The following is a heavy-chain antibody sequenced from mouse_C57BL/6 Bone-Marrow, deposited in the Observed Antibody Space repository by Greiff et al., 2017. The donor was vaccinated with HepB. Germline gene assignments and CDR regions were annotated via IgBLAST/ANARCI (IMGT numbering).Heavy chain of an antibody. V-gene: IGHV1-15*01. D-gene: IGHD2-5*01. J-gene: IGHJ2*01. CDR2: IDPETGGT. Sequence: QVQLKESGAELVRPGASVTLSCKASGYTFTDYEMHWVKQTPVHGLEWIGAIDPETGGTAYNQKFKGKAILTADKSSSTAYMELRSLTSEDSAVYYCTRGAYYSNYVGDYWGQGTTLTVSS. CDR1: GYTFTDYE. CDR3: TRGAYYSNYVGDY.